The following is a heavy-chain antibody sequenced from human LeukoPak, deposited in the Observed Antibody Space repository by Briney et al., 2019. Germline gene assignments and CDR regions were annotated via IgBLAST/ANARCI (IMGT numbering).Heavy chain of an antibody. J-gene: IGHJ4*02. CDR1: GFTFSSYA. CDR2: IKEDGYEK. D-gene: IGHD2-15*01. CDR3: ARDGSDCSGGSCYSPYFDY. Sequence: PGGSLRLSCEASGFTFSSYAMSWVRQAPGKGLEWVANIKEDGYEKYYVDSVKGRFTISRDNAKNSLYLQMNSLRDEDTAVYYCARDGSDCSGGSCYSPYFDYWGQGTLVTVSS. V-gene: IGHV3-7*01.